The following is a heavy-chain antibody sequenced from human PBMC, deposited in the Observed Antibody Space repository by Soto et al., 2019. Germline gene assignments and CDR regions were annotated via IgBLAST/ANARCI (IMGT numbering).Heavy chain of an antibody. D-gene: IGHD3-16*02. CDR2: ISAYNGNT. Sequence: ASVKVSCKASGYTFTSYGISWVRQAPGQGLEWMGWISAYNGNTNYAQKLQGRVTMTTDTSTSTAYMELRSLRSDDTAVYFCARGGTWYDHAGGSYHYTAKLDYWGQGTQVTV. CDR3: ARGGTWYDHAGGSYHYTAKLDY. V-gene: IGHV1-18*01. CDR1: GYTFTSYG. J-gene: IGHJ4*02.